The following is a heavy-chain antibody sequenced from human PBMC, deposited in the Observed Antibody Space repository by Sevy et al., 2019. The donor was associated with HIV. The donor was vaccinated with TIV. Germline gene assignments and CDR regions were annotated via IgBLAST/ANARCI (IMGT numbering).Heavy chain of an antibody. CDR1: GYTFTGYY. Sequence: ASVKVSCKASGYTFTGYYMHWVRQAPGQGLEWMGRINPNTGGTHYAQKFQGRVTMTRDTSISTAYLEVSSLKSDDTAAYYCARAALSGSVDPPEPMHVWGQGTTVTVSS. J-gene: IGHJ6*02. D-gene: IGHD3-3*01. CDR3: ARAALSGSVDPPEPMHV. V-gene: IGHV1-2*06. CDR2: INPNTGGT.